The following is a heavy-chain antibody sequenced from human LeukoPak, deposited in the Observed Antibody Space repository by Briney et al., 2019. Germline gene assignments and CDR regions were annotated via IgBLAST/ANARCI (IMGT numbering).Heavy chain of an antibody. D-gene: IGHD3-3*01. Sequence: PSETLSLTCTVSGGSISSYYWSWIRQPPGKGLEWIGYIYYSGSTNYNPSLKSRVTISVDTSKNQFSLKLSSVTAADTAVYYCARVPQATYYDFWSGPVDAFDLWGQGTMVTVSS. J-gene: IGHJ3*01. V-gene: IGHV4-59*01. CDR3: ARVPQATYYDFWSGPVDAFDL. CDR1: GGSISSYY. CDR2: IYYSGST.